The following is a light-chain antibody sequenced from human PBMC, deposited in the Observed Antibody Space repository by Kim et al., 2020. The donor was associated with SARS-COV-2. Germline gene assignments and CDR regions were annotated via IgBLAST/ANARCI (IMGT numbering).Light chain of an antibody. CDR3: QVWDSSSDHWV. J-gene: IGLJ3*02. CDR1: NIGSKS. V-gene: IGLV3-21*04. Sequence: AAGQTARITCGGNNIGSKSVPWYQQKPGQAPVLVIYYDSDRPSGIPERFSGSNSGNTATLPISRVEAGDEADYYCQVWDSSSDHWVFGGGTKVTVL. CDR2: YDS.